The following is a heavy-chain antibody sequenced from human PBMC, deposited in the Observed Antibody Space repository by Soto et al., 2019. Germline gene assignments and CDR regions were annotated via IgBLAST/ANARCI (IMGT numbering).Heavy chain of an antibody. Sequence: SETLSLTCTVSGGSITSSYWSWIRQSPGKGLESIAYIYHTGITNYNPSLKSRATISIDNSNNTLYFQMNSLRAEDTAVYYCATLTKYDILTGFYPCWGQGTLVTVSS. V-gene: IGHV4-59*12. CDR2: IYHTGIT. J-gene: IGHJ4*02. CDR3: ATLTKYDILTGFYPC. CDR1: GGSITSSY. D-gene: IGHD3-9*01.